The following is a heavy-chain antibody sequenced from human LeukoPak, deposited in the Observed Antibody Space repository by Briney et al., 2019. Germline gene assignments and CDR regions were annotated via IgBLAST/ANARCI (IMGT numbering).Heavy chain of an antibody. CDR2: ISYDGSNK. CDR1: GFTFSRNG. D-gene: IGHD3-22*01. CDR3: ANYDSSGYYFEKDAFDI. J-gene: IGHJ3*02. V-gene: IGHV3-30*18. Sequence: GGSLRLSCAASGFTFSRNGMHWVRQAPGKGLEWVAVISYDGSNKYYADSVKGRFTISRDNSKNTLYLQMNSLRAEDTAVYYCANYDSSGYYFEKDAFDIWGQGTMVTVSS.